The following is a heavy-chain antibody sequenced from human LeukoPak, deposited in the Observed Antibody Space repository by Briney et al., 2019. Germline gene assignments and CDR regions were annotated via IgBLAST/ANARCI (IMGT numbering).Heavy chain of an antibody. V-gene: IGHV3-23*01. CDR3: AKAHPTYYYDSSEYYFDY. D-gene: IGHD3-22*01. Sequence: PGGTLRLSCAASGFTFISYGMSWVRQAPGKGLEWVSAISGSGGSTYYADSVKGRFTISRDNSKNTLYLQMSSLRAEDTAVYYCAKAHPTYYYDSSEYYFDYWGQGILVTVSS. CDR2: ISGSGGST. J-gene: IGHJ4*02. CDR1: GFTFISYG.